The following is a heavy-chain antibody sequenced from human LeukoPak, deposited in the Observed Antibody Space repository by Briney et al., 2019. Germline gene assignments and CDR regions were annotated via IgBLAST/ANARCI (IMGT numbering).Heavy chain of an antibody. CDR1: VCSISRYF. J-gene: IGHJ4*02. D-gene: IGHD3-16*02. V-gene: IGHV4-59*01. CDR2: IYYSGCT. Sequence: SETLSVTCMGSVCSISRYFWSWIRQPPARGLEWIGYIYYSGCTNYNPSLKSRVTISVDTSKNQFSLKLSSVTAADTAVYYCASLGGLEWNDVWGSYRLTEYYFDYWGQGTLVTVSS. CDR3: ASLGGLEWNDVWGSYRLTEYYFDY.